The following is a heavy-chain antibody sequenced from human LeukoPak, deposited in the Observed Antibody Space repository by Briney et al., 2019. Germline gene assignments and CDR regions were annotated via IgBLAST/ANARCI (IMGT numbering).Heavy chain of an antibody. Sequence: SETLSLTCTVSGGSISSSSYYWGWIRQPPGKGLEWIGSIYYSGSTYYSPSLKSRVTISVDTSKNQFSLKLSSVTAADTAVYYCAGQKVPAEFDYWGQGTLVTVSS. CDR3: AGQKVPAEFDY. CDR1: GGSISSSSYY. J-gene: IGHJ4*02. CDR2: IYYSGST. V-gene: IGHV4-39*01.